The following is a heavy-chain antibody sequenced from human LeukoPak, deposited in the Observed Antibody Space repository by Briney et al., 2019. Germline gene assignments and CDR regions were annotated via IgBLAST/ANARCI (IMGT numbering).Heavy chain of an antibody. CDR3: ARGWFGPDS. CDR1: GFTFSNYG. Sequence: PGGSLRLSCAASGFTFSNYGMHWVRQAPGKGLEWVAVIWSDESNKYYADSVKGRFTISRDNAKNTLYLQMHSLRAEDTAVYSCARGWFGPDSCGQGTLVTVSS. V-gene: IGHV3-33*03. CDR2: IWSDESNK. J-gene: IGHJ5*01. D-gene: IGHD3-10*01.